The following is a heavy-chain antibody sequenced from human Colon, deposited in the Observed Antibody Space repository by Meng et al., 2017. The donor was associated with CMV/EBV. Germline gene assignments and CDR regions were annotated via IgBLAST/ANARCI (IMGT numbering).Heavy chain of an antibody. CDR1: GYTFTGYF. D-gene: IGHD1-26*01. J-gene: IGHJ4*02. CDR2: INPNSGGT. Sequence: QVQLVQSGAEVKKPGASVEVSCKASGYTFTGYFMYWVRQAPGQGLEWMGSINPNSGGTNYAQKFQGRVTMTRDTSINTAYMELSRLRSDDTAVYYCATVSGGDFDYWGQGTLVTVSS. CDR3: ATVSGGDFDY. V-gene: IGHV1-2*02.